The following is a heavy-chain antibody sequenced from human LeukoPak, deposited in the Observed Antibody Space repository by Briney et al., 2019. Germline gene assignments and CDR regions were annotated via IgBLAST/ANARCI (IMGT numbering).Heavy chain of an antibody. J-gene: IGHJ5*02. D-gene: IGHD3-9*01. CDR3: ARHRNILTRRRGWFDP. V-gene: IGHV4-34*01. Sequence: PSETLSLTCAVYGGSFSGYYWSWIRQPPGKGLEWIGEINHSGSTNYNPSLKSRVTISVDTSKNQFSLKLSSVTAADTAVYYCARHRNILTRRRGWFDPWGQGTLVTVSS. CDR2: INHSGST. CDR1: GGSFSGYY.